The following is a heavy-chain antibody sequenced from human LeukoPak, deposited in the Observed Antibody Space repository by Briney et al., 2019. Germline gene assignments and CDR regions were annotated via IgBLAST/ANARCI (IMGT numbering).Heavy chain of an antibody. J-gene: IGHJ5*02. CDR2: IYYSGST. V-gene: IGHV4-59*12. CDR3: ARESLYVWGSYRPSWFDP. Sequence: SETLSLTCTVSGGSISSYYWSWIRQPPGKGLEWIGYIYYSGSTNYNPSLKSRVTISVDTSKNQFSLKLSSVTAADTAVYYCARESLYVWGSYRPSWFDPWGQGTLVTVSS. D-gene: IGHD3-16*02. CDR1: GGSISSYY.